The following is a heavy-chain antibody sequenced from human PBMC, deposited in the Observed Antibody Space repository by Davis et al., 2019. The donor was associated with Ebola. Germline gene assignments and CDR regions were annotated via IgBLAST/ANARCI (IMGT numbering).Heavy chain of an antibody. D-gene: IGHD1-26*01. V-gene: IGHV3-23*01. CDR2: LSGNGRST. Sequence: GESLKISCAASGFTFSNYVMSWVRQVPGQGLEWVSSLSGNGRSTYYADSVKGRFTISRDNSKDMVYLQIISLRAEDTAVYYCAKVRSNAPYYYYMDVWGKGTTLTVSS. J-gene: IGHJ6*03. CDR3: AKVRSNAPYYYYMDV. CDR1: GFTFSNYV.